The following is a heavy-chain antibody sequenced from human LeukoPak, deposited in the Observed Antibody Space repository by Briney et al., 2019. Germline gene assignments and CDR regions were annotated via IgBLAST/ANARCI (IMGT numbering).Heavy chain of an antibody. V-gene: IGHV1-18*01. Sequence: GPSVKVSCKASGYTFISYGISWVRQAPGQGPEWMGWISTYNGNTMYAQKFQGRLTMTTDTSTSTASMELSSLRSEDTAVYYCARGERLQGFGTYLWGQGTMVTVSS. J-gene: IGHJ3*01. CDR3: ARGERLQGFGTYL. CDR1: GYTFISYG. D-gene: IGHD4-11*01. CDR2: ISTYNGNT.